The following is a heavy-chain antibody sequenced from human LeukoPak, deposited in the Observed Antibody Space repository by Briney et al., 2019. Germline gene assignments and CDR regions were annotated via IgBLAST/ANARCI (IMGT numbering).Heavy chain of an antibody. D-gene: IGHD2-2*01. V-gene: IGHV4-61*02. CDR1: NVSISSGSHY. CDR3: ARLTSIVVVPAAGWFDP. Sequence: SETLSLTCTVSNVSISSGSHYWNWIRQPAGKGLEWIGRIYAGGRSNYNPSLRSRVTISVDTSKNQFSLRLSSVTAADTAVYYCARLTSIVVVPAAGWFDPWGQGTLVTVSS. J-gene: IGHJ5*02. CDR2: IYAGGRS.